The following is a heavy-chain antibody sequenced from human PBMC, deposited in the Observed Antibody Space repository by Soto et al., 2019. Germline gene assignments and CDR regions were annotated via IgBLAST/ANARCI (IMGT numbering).Heavy chain of an antibody. CDR2: IYPGDSDT. J-gene: IGHJ6*02. CDR1: GYSFTSYW. Sequence: GESLKISCKGSGYSFTSYWIGWVRQMPGKGLEWMGIIYPGDSDTRYSPSFQGQVTISADKSISTAYLQWSSLKASDTAMYYCARLGGDGYNLGYYYGMDVWGQGTTVTVSS. V-gene: IGHV5-51*01. CDR3: ARLGGDGYNLGYYYGMDV. D-gene: IGHD2-21*01.